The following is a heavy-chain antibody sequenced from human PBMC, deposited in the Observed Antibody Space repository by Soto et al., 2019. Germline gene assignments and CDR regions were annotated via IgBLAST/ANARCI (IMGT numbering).Heavy chain of an antibody. D-gene: IGHD2-15*01. Sequence: GGSLRLSCAASGFTFSSYSMNWVRQAPGKGLEWVSSISSSSSYIYYADSVKGRFTISRDNAKNSLYLQMNSLRAEDTAVYYCAREGGYCSGGSCWGRPYYPPDIWGQGTMVTVSS. V-gene: IGHV3-21*01. J-gene: IGHJ3*02. CDR3: AREGGYCSGGSCWGRPYYPPDI. CDR2: ISSSSSYI. CDR1: GFTFSSYS.